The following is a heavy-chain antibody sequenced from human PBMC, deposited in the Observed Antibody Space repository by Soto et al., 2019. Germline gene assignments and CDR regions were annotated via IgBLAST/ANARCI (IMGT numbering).Heavy chain of an antibody. CDR1: GGSISSGDYY. Sequence: SETLSLTCTVSGGSISSGDYYWSWIRQPPGKGLEWIGYIYYSGSTYYNPSLKSRVTISVDTSKNQFSLKLSSVTAADTTVYYCARGDAAPYYGDYPTGYYGMDVWGQGTTVTVSS. CDR2: IYYSGST. D-gene: IGHD4-17*01. J-gene: IGHJ6*02. V-gene: IGHV4-30-4*01. CDR3: ARGDAAPYYGDYPTGYYGMDV.